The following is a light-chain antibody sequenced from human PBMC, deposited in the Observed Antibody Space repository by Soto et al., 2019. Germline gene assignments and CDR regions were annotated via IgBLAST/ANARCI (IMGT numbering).Light chain of an antibody. CDR3: SSYTSSSTLA. J-gene: IGLJ1*01. CDR1: SSDVGGYNY. CDR2: DVS. Sequence: QSVLTQPASVSGSPGQSITISCTGTSSDVGGYNYVSWYQQHPGKAPKLMTYDVSNRPSGVSNRFSGSKSGNTASLTISGLQAEDEADYYCSSYTSSSTLAFGTGTKLTVL. V-gene: IGLV2-14*01.